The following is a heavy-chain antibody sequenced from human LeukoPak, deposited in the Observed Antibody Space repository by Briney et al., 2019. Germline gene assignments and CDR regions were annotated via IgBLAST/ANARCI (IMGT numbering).Heavy chain of an antibody. Sequence: PSETLSLTCTVSGGSISSSSYYWGWIRQPPGKGLEWIGSIYYSGSTYYNPSLKSRVTISVDTSKNQFSLKLSSVTAADTAVYYCASSSGSGSYFYYMDVWGKGTTVTISS. J-gene: IGHJ6*03. CDR2: IYYSGST. D-gene: IGHD3-10*01. CDR3: ASSSGSGSYFYYMDV. V-gene: IGHV4-39*01. CDR1: GGSISSSSYY.